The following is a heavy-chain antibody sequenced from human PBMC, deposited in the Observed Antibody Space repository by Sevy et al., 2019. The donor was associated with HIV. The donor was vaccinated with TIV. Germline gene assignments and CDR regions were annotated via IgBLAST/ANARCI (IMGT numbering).Heavy chain of an antibody. CDR1: GFTFSSYA. CDR3: AKDVKWELPRGGYFDY. D-gene: IGHD1-26*01. V-gene: IGHV3-23*01. CDR2: ISGSGGST. Sequence: GGSLRLSCAASGFTFSSYAMSWVRQAPGKGLEWVSAISGSGGSTYYADSVKGWFTISRDNSKNTLYLQMNSLRAEDTAVYYCAKDVKWELPRGGYFDYWGQGTLVTVSS. J-gene: IGHJ4*02.